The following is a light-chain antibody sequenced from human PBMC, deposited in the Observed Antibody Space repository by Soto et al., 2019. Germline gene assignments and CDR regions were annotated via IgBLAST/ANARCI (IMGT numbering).Light chain of an antibody. J-gene: IGKJ1*01. CDR3: QQYNSYSRT. V-gene: IGKV1-5*01. CDR2: DAF. CDR1: QSISGW. Sequence: DIQMTQSPSTLSASVGDRVTITCRASQSISGWLAWYQQKPGKAPKLLIFDAFSLESGVPSRFSGSGGATEFTLTISSLQPEDFATYYCQQYNSYSRTFGQGTKVDIK.